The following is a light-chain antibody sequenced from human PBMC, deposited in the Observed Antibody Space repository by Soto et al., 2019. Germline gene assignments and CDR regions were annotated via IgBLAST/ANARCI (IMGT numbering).Light chain of an antibody. V-gene: IGKV1-33*01. CDR1: QVMKNY. CDR2: DAS. Sequence: DIPMTQSPSSLSASVGDRVTITCRASQVMKNYLNWYQHKPGKAPKLLIYDASFLETGVPSRFSGSGSGTDFTITISSLQPEDIAAYYCQQSDHVPFFGGGAKVELK. J-gene: IGKJ4*01. CDR3: QQSDHVPF.